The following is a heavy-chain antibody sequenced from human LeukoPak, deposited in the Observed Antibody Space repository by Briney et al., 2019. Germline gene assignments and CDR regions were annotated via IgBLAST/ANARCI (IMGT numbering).Heavy chain of an antibody. CDR2: INPNSGDT. CDR1: GYTLTDYY. D-gene: IGHD1-26*01. J-gene: IGHJ4*02. CDR3: ARDWRGSYFPDF. V-gene: IGHV1-2*02. Sequence: ASVKVSCKASGYTLTDYYMHWVRQAPGQGVEWMGWINPNSGDTNYAQKFQGRVTMTRDTSISTSYMELSRLTSDDTAIYYCARDWRGSYFPDFWGQGTLVTVSS.